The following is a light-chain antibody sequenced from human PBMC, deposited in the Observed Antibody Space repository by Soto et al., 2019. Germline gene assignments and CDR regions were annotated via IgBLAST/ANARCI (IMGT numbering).Light chain of an antibody. J-gene: IGKJ1*01. CDR1: QSVRSN. CDR3: QQYGDWPPWM. CDR2: GAS. Sequence: ETVMTQSPATLSVSPGERATLSCRASQSVRSNLAWYQQRPGQPPRLLIYGASTRATGIPARFTGDGSGTEFTLTITSLQSEDSAVYYCQQYGDWPPWMFGQGTKVEIK. V-gene: IGKV3-15*01.